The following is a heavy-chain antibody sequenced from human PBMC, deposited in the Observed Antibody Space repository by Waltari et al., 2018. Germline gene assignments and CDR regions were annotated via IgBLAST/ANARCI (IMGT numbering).Heavy chain of an antibody. CDR2: IYYSGST. J-gene: IGHJ6*02. V-gene: IGHV4-59*01. CDR3: ASSYDYGSGSYYKLYYYYGMDV. Sequence: QVQLQESGPGLVKPSETLSLTCTVSGGSISSYYWSWIRQPPGKGLEWIGYIYYSGSTNYNPSLKSRVTISVDTSKNQFSRKLSSVTAADTAVYYCASSYDYGSGSYYKLYYYYGMDVWGQGTTVTVSS. CDR1: GGSISSYY. D-gene: IGHD3-10*01.